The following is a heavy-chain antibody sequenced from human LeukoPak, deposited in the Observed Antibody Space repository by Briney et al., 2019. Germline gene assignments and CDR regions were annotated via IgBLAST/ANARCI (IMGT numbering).Heavy chain of an antibody. CDR3: ASVRQYYYDSSGPFDY. CDR1: GGTFIIYA. V-gene: IGHV1-69*05. D-gene: IGHD3-22*01. CDR2: IIPIFGTA. Sequence: SVKVSYKASGGTFIIYAISWVRQAPGQGLEWMGGIIPIFGTANYAQKFQGRDTITTDESTSTAYMELSSLRSEDTAVYYCASVRQYYYDSSGPFDYWGQGTLVTVSS. J-gene: IGHJ4*02.